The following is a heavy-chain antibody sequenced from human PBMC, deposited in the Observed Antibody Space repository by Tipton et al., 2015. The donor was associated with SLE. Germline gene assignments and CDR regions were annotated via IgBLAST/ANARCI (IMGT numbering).Heavy chain of an antibody. J-gene: IGHJ3*02. CDR1: GGSISSYY. CDR2: IYYSGST. CDR3: ARDRYGSGSYNAFDI. V-gene: IGHV4-59*12. Sequence: TLSLTCTVSGGSISSYYWSWIRQPPGKGLEWIGYIYYSGSTNYNPSLKSRVTISVDTSKNQFSLKLSSVTAADTAVYYCARDRYGSGSYNAFDIWGQGTMVTVSS. D-gene: IGHD3-10*01.